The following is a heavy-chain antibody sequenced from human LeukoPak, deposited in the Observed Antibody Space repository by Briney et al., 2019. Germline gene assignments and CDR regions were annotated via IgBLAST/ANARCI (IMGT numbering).Heavy chain of an antibody. J-gene: IGHJ4*02. Sequence: SGGSLRLSCAASGFAFSSYWASWVRQAPGKGLEWVANINQDGSGQNYVDSVRGRFTTSRDNAKNSVYLQMNSLRAEDTAVYYCARSLWPEDYWGQGILVTVSS. CDR2: INQDGSGQ. CDR3: ARSLWPEDY. CDR1: GFAFSSYW. D-gene: IGHD2-21*01. V-gene: IGHV3-7*01.